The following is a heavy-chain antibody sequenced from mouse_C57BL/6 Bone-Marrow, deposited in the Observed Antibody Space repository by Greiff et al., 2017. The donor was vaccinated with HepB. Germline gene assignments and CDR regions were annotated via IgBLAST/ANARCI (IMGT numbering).Heavy chain of an antibody. CDR2: ISSGGSYT. CDR3: ARQWYAMDY. V-gene: IGHV5-6*02. CDR1: GFTFSSYG. Sequence: DVKLVESGGDLVKPGGSLKLSCAASGFTFSSYGMSWVRQTPDKRLEWVATISSGGSYTYYPDSVKGRFTISRDNAKNTLYLQMSRLKSEDTAMYYCARQWYAMDYWGQGTSVTVSS. J-gene: IGHJ4*01.